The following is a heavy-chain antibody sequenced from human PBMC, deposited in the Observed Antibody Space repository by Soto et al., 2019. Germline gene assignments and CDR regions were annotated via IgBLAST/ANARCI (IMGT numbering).Heavy chain of an antibody. V-gene: IGHV4-39*01. Sequence: LFLTCSVSGGSISGYNYYWGWIRQSPGKGLEWLASVDHSGDSYYNPSLRSRVTVLVDTSKNQFFLEVSFVTAADTAIYYCSRHLVSGTISRVNWFDPCGQGTPVTVSS. CDR3: SRHLVSGTISRVNWFDP. D-gene: IGHD1-1*01. CDR2: VDHSGDS. J-gene: IGHJ5*02. CDR1: GGSISGYNYY.